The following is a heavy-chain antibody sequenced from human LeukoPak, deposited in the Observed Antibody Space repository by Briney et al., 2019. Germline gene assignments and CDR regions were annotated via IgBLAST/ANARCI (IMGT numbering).Heavy chain of an antibody. Sequence: GGSLRLSCAASGFTFSSYGMHWVRQAPGKGLEWVAVISYDGSNKYYADSVKGRFTISRDNSKNTLYLQMNSLRAEDTAVYYCARESQYSSGWYYFDYWGQGTLVTVSS. J-gene: IGHJ4*02. CDR3: ARESQYSSGWYYFDY. V-gene: IGHV3-30*03. CDR1: GFTFSSYG. D-gene: IGHD6-19*01. CDR2: ISYDGSNK.